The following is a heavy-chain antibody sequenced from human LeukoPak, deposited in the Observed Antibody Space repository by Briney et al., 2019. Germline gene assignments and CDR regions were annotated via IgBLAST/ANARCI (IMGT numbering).Heavy chain of an antibody. V-gene: IGHV4-59*01. CDR1: DDSMSSYY. D-gene: IGHD5-18*01. J-gene: IGHJ4*02. Sequence: SETLSLTCTVSDDSMSSYYWNWIRQPPGKGLEWIGYVYYSGGANYNPSLKSRVTISLDTSKNQFSLKLSSVTAADTAVYYCARRANTAPPYYFDYWGQGTLVTVSS. CDR2: VYYSGGA. CDR3: ARRANTAPPYYFDY.